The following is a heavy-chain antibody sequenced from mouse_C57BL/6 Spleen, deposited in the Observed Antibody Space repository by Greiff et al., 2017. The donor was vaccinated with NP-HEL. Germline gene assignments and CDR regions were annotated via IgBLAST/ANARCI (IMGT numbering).Heavy chain of an antibody. CDR1: GYTFTSYW. V-gene: IGHV1-64*01. D-gene: IGHD2-2*01. CDR3: LYGYDGGWFAY. CDR2: IHPNSGST. Sequence: VQLQQPGAELVKPGASVKLSCKASGYTFTSYWMHWVKQRPGQGLEWIGMIHPNSGSTNYNEKFKSKATLTVDKSSSTAYMQLSSLTSEDSAVYYSLYGYDGGWFAYWGQGTLVTVSA. J-gene: IGHJ3*01.